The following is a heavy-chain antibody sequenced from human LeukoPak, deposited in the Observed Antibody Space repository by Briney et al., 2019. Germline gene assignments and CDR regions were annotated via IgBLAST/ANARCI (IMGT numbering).Heavy chain of an antibody. D-gene: IGHD1-1*01. CDR1: GGTFSSYA. CDR3: ARDHATKNYYMDV. V-gene: IGHV1-69*05. J-gene: IGHJ6*03. CDR2: IIPILGTA. Sequence: ASGKVSCKASGGTFSSYAITWLRQAPGQGLEWMGGIIPILGTANYAQKFQGRVTITTDESTSTAYMELSSLRSEDTAVYYGARDHATKNYYMDVWGKGTTVTVSS.